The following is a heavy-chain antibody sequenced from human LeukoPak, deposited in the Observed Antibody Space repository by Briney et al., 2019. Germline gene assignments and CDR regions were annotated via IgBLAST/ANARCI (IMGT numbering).Heavy chain of an antibody. CDR3: ARESCSGGSCYLDY. J-gene: IGHJ4*02. V-gene: IGHV4-59*12. CDR2: IYYSGST. Sequence: PSQTLSLTCTVSGGSISSYYWSWIRQPPGKGLEWIGYIYYSGSTNYNPSLKSRVTISVDTSKNQFSLKLSSVTAADTAVYYCARESCSGGSCYLDYWGQGTLVTVSS. D-gene: IGHD2-15*01. CDR1: GGSISSYY.